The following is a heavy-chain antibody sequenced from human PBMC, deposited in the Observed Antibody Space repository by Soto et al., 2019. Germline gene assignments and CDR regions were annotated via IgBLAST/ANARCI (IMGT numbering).Heavy chain of an antibody. Sequence: PGGSLRLSCAASVFTVSSNYMSWVRQAPGKGLEWVSVIYSGGSTYYADSVKGRFTISRDNSKNTLYLQMNSLRAEDTAVYYCAAAGIRFLEGMDVWGQGTTVTVSS. D-gene: IGHD3-3*01. J-gene: IGHJ6*02. CDR1: VFTVSSNY. V-gene: IGHV3-53*01. CDR3: AAAGIRFLEGMDV. CDR2: IYSGGST.